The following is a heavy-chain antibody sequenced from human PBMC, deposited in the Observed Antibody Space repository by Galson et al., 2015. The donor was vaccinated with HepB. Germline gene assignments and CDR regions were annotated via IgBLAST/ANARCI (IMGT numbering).Heavy chain of an antibody. CDR1: GFTFSSYE. Sequence: SLRLSCAASGFTFSSYEMNWVRQAPGKGLEWVSHISSSGSTIYYADSVKGRFTISRDNAKNSLYLQMNSLRAEDTAVYYCARGREWELLHHDAFDIWGQGTMVTVSS. CDR3: ARGREWELLHHDAFDI. CDR2: ISSSGSTI. J-gene: IGHJ3*02. D-gene: IGHD1-26*01. V-gene: IGHV3-48*03.